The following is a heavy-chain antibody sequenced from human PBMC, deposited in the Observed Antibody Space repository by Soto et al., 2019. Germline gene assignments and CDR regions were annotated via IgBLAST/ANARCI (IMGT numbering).Heavy chain of an antibody. D-gene: IGHD3-22*01. CDR2: IYYSGST. V-gene: IGHV4-31*03. J-gene: IGHJ4*02. CDR1: GGSISSGGYY. Sequence: QVQLQESGPGLVKPSQTLSLTCTVSGGSISSGGYYWSWIRQHPGKGLEWIGYIYYSGSTSYNPSLKSRVTISVDTSKNQFSLKLSSVTAADTAVYYCARVRYYYDSSGSPGQFDYWGQGTLVTVSS. CDR3: ARVRYYYDSSGSPGQFDY.